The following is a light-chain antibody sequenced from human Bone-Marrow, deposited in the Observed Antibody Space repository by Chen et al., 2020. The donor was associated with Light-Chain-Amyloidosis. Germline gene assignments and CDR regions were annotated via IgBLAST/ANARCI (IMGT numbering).Light chain of an antibody. CDR3: QSADSSGTYEVI. Sequence: SYALTQPPSVSVSPGQTAMITCSGDDLPTKYAYCYQQKPGQAPVLVIHRDTERPSGISERFSGSSSGTTATLTISGVQAEDEADYHCQSADSSGTYEVIFGGGTKLTVL. CDR1: DLPTKY. CDR2: RDT. J-gene: IGLJ2*01. V-gene: IGLV3-25*03.